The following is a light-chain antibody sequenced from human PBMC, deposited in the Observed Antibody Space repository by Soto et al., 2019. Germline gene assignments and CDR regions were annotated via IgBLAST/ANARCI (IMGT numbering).Light chain of an antibody. CDR1: QTIGIN. Sequence: EIVVTQSPATLSVSPGERATLSCRASQTIGINLAWYQQKPGQAPSLLIYEGSTRATGIPTRFSGSGSGTDFTLTISSLQSADFAVYHCQQYNSWPRTFGQGTKVEVK. V-gene: IGKV3-15*01. CDR3: QQYNSWPRT. CDR2: EGS. J-gene: IGKJ1*01.